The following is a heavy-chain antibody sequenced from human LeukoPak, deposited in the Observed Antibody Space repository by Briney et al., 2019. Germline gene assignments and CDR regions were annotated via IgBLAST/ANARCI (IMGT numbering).Heavy chain of an antibody. V-gene: IGHV4-39*07. D-gene: IGHD1-26*01. CDR2: INHSGST. Sequence: PSETLSLTCSISGDSLSSSSYYWGWIRQPPGKGLEWIGEINHSGSTNYNPSLKSRVTISVDTSKNQFSLKLSSVTAADTAVYYCARGYSGSFSSNWFDPWGQGTLVTVSS. J-gene: IGHJ5*02. CDR3: ARGYSGSFSSNWFDP. CDR1: GDSLSSSSYY.